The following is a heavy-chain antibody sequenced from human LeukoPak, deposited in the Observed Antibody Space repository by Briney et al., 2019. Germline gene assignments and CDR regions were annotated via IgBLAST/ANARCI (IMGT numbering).Heavy chain of an antibody. CDR2: ISYDGSNK. D-gene: IGHD2-15*01. Sequence: GGSLRLSCAASGFTFSSYGMHWVRQAPGKGLEWVAVISYDGSNKYYADSVKGRFTISRDNSKNTLYLQMNSLRAEDTAVYYCAKDPFPVKVVVAASQDGYPNWGQGTLVTVSS. CDR1: GFTFSSYG. V-gene: IGHV3-30*18. CDR3: AKDPFPVKVVVAASQDGYPN. J-gene: IGHJ4*02.